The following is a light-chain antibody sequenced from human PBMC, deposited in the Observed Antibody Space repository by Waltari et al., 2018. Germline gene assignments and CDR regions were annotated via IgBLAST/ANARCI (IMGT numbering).Light chain of an antibody. CDR1: QSVNSN. CDR3: QLYNMWPPGT. J-gene: IGKJ2*01. CDR2: AAS. Sequence: EIVMTQSPATLSVSPGERAPLSCRASQSVNSNLAWYQQRPGQAPRLLIFAASIRATDGPARFSGSGSGTDFTLTISNLQSEDFAVYYCQLYNMWPPGTFGPGTKLEIK. V-gene: IGKV3-15*01.